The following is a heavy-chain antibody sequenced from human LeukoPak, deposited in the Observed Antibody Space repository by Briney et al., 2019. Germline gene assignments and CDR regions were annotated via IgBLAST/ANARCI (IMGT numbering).Heavy chain of an antibody. Sequence: GGSLRLSCAASGFTFSDYYMSWIRQAPGKGLEWVSYISSSGSTIYYADSVKGRFTISRDNAKNSLYLRMNSLRAEDTAVYYCARDKEAYDTPFDYWGQGTLVTVSS. CDR1: GFTFSDYY. CDR2: ISSSGSTI. J-gene: IGHJ4*02. V-gene: IGHV3-11*01. CDR3: ARDKEAYDTPFDY. D-gene: IGHD3-22*01.